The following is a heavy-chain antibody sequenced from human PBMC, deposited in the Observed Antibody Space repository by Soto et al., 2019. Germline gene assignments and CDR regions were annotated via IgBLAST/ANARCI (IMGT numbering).Heavy chain of an antibody. J-gene: IGHJ3*02. D-gene: IGHD2-15*01. CDR1: GGTFSSYA. CDR2: IIPIFGTA. Sequence: QVQLVQSGAVVKKPGSSVKVSCKASGGTFSSYAISWVRQAPGQGLEWMGGIIPIFGTANNAQKFQGRVTITADESTSTAYMELSSLRSEDTAVYYCARDLGYCSGGSCYVDAFDIWGQGTMVTVSS. V-gene: IGHV1-69*01. CDR3: ARDLGYCSGGSCYVDAFDI.